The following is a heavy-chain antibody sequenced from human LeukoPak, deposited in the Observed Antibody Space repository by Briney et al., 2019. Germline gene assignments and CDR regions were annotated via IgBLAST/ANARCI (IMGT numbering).Heavy chain of an antibody. D-gene: IGHD4-17*01. J-gene: IGHJ4*02. CDR2: ISSSSSYI. CDR3: ARANYGDYVDY. Sequence: GGSLRLSCAASGFTFSSYSMNWVRQAPGKRLEWVSSISSSSSYIYYADSVKGRFTISRDNAKNSLYLQMNSLRAEDTAVYYCARANYGDYVDYWGQGTLVTVSS. CDR1: GFTFSSYS. V-gene: IGHV3-21*01.